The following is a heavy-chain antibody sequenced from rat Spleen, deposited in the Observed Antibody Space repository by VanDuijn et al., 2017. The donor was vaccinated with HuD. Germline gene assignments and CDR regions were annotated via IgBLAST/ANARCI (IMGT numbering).Heavy chain of an antibody. CDR1: GFTFSRYW. CDR3: AVAGYGY. D-gene: IGHD1-7*01. Sequence: EVQLVETGGGLVQPGRSLKLSCVASGFTFSRYWMYWVRQAPGKGLEWVSSVSNVGVNTYYPDSVKGRFTISRDNAENIVYLQMNSLKSEDTATYYCAVAGYGYWGQGVMVTVSS. CDR2: VSNVGVNT. J-gene: IGHJ2*01. V-gene: IGHV5-58*01.